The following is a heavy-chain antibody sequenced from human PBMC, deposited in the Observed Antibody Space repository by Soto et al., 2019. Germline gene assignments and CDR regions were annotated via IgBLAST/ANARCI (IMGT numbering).Heavy chain of an antibody. V-gene: IGHV4-61*01. Sequence: SETLSLTCTVSGGSVSSGSYYWSWIRQPPGKGLDYIGYIYYSGSTNYNPSLKSRVTISVDTSKNQFSLKLSSVTAADTAVYYCAREGYSSSRGYYYYYMDVWGKGTTVTVSS. D-gene: IGHD6-6*01. CDR1: GGSVSSGSYY. J-gene: IGHJ6*03. CDR3: AREGYSSSRGYYYYYMDV. CDR2: IYYSGST.